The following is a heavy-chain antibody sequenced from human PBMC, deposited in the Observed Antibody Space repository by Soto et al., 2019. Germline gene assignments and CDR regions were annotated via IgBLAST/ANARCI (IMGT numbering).Heavy chain of an antibody. CDR3: ARLKLELPCGMDV. Sequence: SETLSLTCAVYGGSFSGYYWSWIRQPPGKGLEWIGEINHSGSTNYNPSLKSRVTISVDTSKNQFSLKLSSVTAADTAVYYCARLKLELPCGMDVWGQGTTVTVSS. V-gene: IGHV4-34*01. CDR1: GGSFSGYY. CDR2: INHSGST. J-gene: IGHJ6*02. D-gene: IGHD1-7*01.